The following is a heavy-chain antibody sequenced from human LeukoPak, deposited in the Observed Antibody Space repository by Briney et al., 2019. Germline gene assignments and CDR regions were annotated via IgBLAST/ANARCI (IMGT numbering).Heavy chain of an antibody. J-gene: IGHJ4*02. V-gene: IGHV1-18*01. CDR2: ISAYNGNT. CDR1: GYTFTSYG. D-gene: IGHD5-24*01. Sequence: ASVKVSCKASGYTFTSYGISWARQAPGQGLEWMGWISAYNGNTNYAQKLQGRVTMTTDTSTSTAYMELRSLRSDDTAVYYCARDGWVEMATITYPFDYWGQGTLVTVSS. CDR3: ARDGWVEMATITYPFDY.